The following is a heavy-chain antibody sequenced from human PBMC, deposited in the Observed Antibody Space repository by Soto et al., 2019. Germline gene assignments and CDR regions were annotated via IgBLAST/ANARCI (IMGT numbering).Heavy chain of an antibody. CDR2: INHSGST. CDR1: GGSFSGYY. Sequence: PSETLSLTCAVYGGSFSGYYWSWIRQPPGKGLEWIGEINHSGSTNYNPSLKSRVTISVDTSKNQFSLKLSSVTAADTAVYYCSKGTSYYCGSKRLYYYYYMAVWGNGTTVTVSS. J-gene: IGHJ6*03. D-gene: IGHD3-10*01. V-gene: IGHV4-34*01. CDR3: SKGTSYYCGSKRLYYYYYMAV.